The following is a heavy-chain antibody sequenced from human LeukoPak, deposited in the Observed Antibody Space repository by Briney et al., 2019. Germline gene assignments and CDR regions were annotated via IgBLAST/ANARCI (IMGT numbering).Heavy chain of an antibody. CDR3: ARDLFYKKDSSGYG. Sequence: GASVKVSCKASGGTFSSYAISWVRQAPGQGLEWMGGIIPILGTANYAQKFQGRVTITADESTSTAYMELSSLRSEDTAVYYCARDLFYKKDSSGYGWGQGTLVTVSS. D-gene: IGHD3-22*01. CDR2: IIPILGTA. J-gene: IGHJ4*02. CDR1: GGTFSSYA. V-gene: IGHV1-69*13.